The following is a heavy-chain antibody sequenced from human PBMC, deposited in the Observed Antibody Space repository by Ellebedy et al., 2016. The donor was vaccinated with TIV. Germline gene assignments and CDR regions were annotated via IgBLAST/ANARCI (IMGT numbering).Heavy chain of an antibody. CDR1: GFTFGSYA. D-gene: IGHD2-15*01. CDR2: ISYDGSNK. V-gene: IGHV3-30-3*01. Sequence: GGSLRLSCAASGFTFGSYAMHWVRQAPGKGLEWVAVISYDGSNKYYADSVKGRFTISRDNSKNTLYLQMNSLRAEDTAVYYCASDCSGGSCYYLSDAFDIWGQGTMVTVSS. CDR3: ASDCSGGSCYYLSDAFDI. J-gene: IGHJ3*02.